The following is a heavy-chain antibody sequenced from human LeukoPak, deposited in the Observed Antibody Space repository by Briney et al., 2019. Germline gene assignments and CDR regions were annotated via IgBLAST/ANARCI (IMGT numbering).Heavy chain of an antibody. Sequence: ASVKVSCKASGYTFTSYAMHWVRQAPGQRLEWMGWINAGNGNTKYSQKFQGRVTITRDTSASTAYMELSSLRSEDTAVYYCAREERSGWYLYFDYWGQGTLVTVSS. CDR1: GYTFTSYA. V-gene: IGHV1-3*01. J-gene: IGHJ4*02. CDR3: AREERSGWYLYFDY. CDR2: INAGNGNT. D-gene: IGHD6-19*01.